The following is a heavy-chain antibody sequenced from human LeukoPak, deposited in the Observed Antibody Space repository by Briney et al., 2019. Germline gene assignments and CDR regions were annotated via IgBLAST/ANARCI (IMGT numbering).Heavy chain of an antibody. CDR3: ARDGGGYSYGGFDY. D-gene: IGHD5-18*01. V-gene: IGHV4-59*06. J-gene: IGHJ4*02. CDR1: GGSISSYY. CDR2: IYYSGST. Sequence: PSETLSLTCTVSGGSISSYYWSWIRQHPGKGLEWIGYIYYSGSTYYNPSLKSRVTISVDTSKNQFSLKLSSVTAADTAVYYCARDGGGYSYGGFDYWGQGTLVTVSS.